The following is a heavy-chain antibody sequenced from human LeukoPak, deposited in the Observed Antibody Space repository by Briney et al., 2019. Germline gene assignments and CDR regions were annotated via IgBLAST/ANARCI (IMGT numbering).Heavy chain of an antibody. CDR3: AIAWAAAANFDY. D-gene: IGHD6-13*01. J-gene: IGHJ4*02. Sequence: SGGSLRLSCEASGFTFSSYAMRWVRQAPGKGLEWVSSITASGTGSFYADSAKGRFTISRDNSKNTLYLQMSGLRAEDTALFYCAIAWAAAANFDYWGQGTLVTVSS. V-gene: IGHV3-23*01. CDR2: ITASGTGS. CDR1: GFTFSSYA.